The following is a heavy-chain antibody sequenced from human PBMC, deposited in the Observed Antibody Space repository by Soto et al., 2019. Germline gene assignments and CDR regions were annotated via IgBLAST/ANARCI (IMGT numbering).Heavy chain of an antibody. CDR2: IYYSGST. D-gene: IGHD2-2*01. J-gene: IGHJ4*02. CDR1: GGSISSGGYY. Sequence: PSETLSLTCTVSGGSISSGGYYWSWIRQHPGKGLEWIGYIYYSGSTYYNPSLKSRVTISVDTSKNQFSLKLSSVTAADTAVYYCARRYCSSTSCSRKYYFDYWGQGTLVTVSS. CDR3: ARRYCSSTSCSRKYYFDY. V-gene: IGHV4-31*03.